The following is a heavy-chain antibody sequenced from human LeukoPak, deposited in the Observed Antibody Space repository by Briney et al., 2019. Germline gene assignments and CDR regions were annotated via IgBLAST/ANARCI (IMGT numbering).Heavy chain of an antibody. Sequence: GASVKVSCNASGYTFTSYGISWVRQAPGQGLEWRGWISAYNGNTNYAQKLQGRGTMTTDPSTSPASIELRSLRSDDTAMYYCAISGKLENWFDPWGQGTLVTASS. D-gene: IGHD3-10*01. J-gene: IGHJ5*02. CDR1: GYTFTSYG. CDR2: ISAYNGNT. CDR3: AISGKLENWFDP. V-gene: IGHV1-18*01.